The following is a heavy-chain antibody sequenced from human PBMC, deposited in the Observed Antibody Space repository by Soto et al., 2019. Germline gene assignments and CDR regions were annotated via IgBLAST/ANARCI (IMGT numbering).Heavy chain of an antibody. CDR1: GGSISSSSYY. D-gene: IGHD3-3*01. CDR3: ARWDDFWRGYKTESAFDI. CDR2: IYYSGST. Sequence: SETLSLTCTVSGGSISSSSYYWGWIRQPPGKGLEWIGGIYYSGSTYYNPSLRSRLHISVGTSANQFSLRLTSVTAADTAVYYCARWDDFWRGYKTESAFDIWGQGTMVTVSS. J-gene: IGHJ3*02. V-gene: IGHV4-39*07.